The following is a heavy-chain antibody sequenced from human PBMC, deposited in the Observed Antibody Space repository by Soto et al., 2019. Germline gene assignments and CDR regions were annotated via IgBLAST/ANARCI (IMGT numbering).Heavy chain of an antibody. Sequence: ALVKVSCKASGYTFTSYGISWVRQAPGQGLEWMGWISAYNGNTNYAQKLQGRVTMTTDTSTSTAYMELRSLRSDDTAVYYCARVGYSSSWYWFDPWGQGTLVTVSS. CDR3: ARVGYSSSWYWFDP. D-gene: IGHD6-13*01. V-gene: IGHV1-18*04. CDR2: ISAYNGNT. CDR1: GYTFTSYG. J-gene: IGHJ5*02.